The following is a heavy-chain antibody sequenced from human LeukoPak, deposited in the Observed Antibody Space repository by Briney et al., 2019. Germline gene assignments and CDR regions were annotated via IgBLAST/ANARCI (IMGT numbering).Heavy chain of an antibody. Sequence: GGSLRLSCAASEFTFSSYGMHWVRQAPGKGLEWVAVIWYDGSNKYYADSVKGRFTISRDNSKNTLYLQMNSLRAEDTAVYYCATAYYYDSSGYYYYGMDVWGQGTTVTVSS. J-gene: IGHJ6*02. V-gene: IGHV3-33*01. CDR1: EFTFSSYG. CDR2: IWYDGSNK. CDR3: ATAYYYDSSGYYYYGMDV. D-gene: IGHD3-22*01.